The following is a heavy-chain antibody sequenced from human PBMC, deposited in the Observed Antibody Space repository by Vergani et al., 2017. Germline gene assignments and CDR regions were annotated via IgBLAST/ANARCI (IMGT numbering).Heavy chain of an antibody. J-gene: IGHJ4*02. Sequence: QVQLQQWGAGLLKPSETLSLTCAVYGGSFSGYYWSWIRQPPGKGLEWIGEINHSGSTNYNPSLKSRVTISVDTSKNQFSLKLSSVPAADTAVYYCARGRGRRATVTLDYWGQGTLVTVSS. CDR2: INHSGST. CDR1: GGSFSGYY. CDR3: ARGRGRRATVTLDY. V-gene: IGHV4-34*01. D-gene: IGHD4-11*01.